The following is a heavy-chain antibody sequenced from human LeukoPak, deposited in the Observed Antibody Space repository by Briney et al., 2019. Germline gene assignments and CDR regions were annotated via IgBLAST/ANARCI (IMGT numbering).Heavy chain of an antibody. CDR3: ARGGRMAAAGTKWFDP. V-gene: IGHV1-8*01. D-gene: IGHD6-13*01. Sequence: ASVKVSCKASGYTFTNYDINWVRQATGQGLEWMGWMNPNSGNTGYAQKFQGRVTMTRNTSISTAYMELSSLRSEDTAVYYCARGGRMAAAGTKWFDPWGQGTLVTVSS. J-gene: IGHJ5*02. CDR1: GYTFTNYD. CDR2: MNPNSGNT.